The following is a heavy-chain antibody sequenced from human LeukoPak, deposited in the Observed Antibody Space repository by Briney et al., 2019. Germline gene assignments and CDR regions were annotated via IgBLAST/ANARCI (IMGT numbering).Heavy chain of an antibody. CDR2: IFHSGTT. CDR1: GGSISSTHW. V-gene: IGHV4-4*02. D-gene: IGHD6-19*01. Sequence: SETLSLTCAVSGGSISSTHWWNWVRQPPGKGLEWIGEIFHSGTTNYNPSLKSRVTISIDKSKNQFSLKLRSVTAADTAVYYCARDQWLLRGGDHDAFDIWGQGTMVAVSS. J-gene: IGHJ3*02. CDR3: ARDQWLLRGGDHDAFDI.